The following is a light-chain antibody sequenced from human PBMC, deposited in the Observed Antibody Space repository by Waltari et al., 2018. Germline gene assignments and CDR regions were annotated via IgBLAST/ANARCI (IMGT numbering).Light chain of an antibody. CDR1: RRDVGGYNY. Sequence: QSALTQPASVSGSPGQSITLPCTGTRRDVGGYNYVSWYQQHPGKAPKLMIYEVSNRPSGVSNRFSGSKSGNTASLTISGLQAEDEADYYCSSYTSSSTVVFGGGTKLTVL. CDR3: SSYTSSSTVV. V-gene: IGLV2-14*01. J-gene: IGLJ2*01. CDR2: EVS.